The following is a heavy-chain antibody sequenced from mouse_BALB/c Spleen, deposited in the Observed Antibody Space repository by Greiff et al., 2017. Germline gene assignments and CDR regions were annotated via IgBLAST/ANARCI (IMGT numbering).Heavy chain of an antibody. V-gene: IGHV5-15*02. J-gene: IGHJ4*01. D-gene: IGHD2-14*01. CDR3: ARDHHRTGAMDY. CDR2: ISNLAYSI. CDR1: GFTFSDYG. Sequence: EVQGVESGGGLVQPGGSRKLSCAASGFTFSDYGMAWVRQAPGKGPEWVAFISNLAYSIYYADTVTGRFTISRENAKNTLYLEMSSLRSEDTAMYYCARDHHRTGAMDYWGQGASVTVSS.